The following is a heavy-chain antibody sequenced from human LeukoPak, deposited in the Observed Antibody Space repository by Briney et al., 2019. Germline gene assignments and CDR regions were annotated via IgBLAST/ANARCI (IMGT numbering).Heavy chain of an antibody. D-gene: IGHD2-2*01. CDR2: INPNSGGT. CDR3: ARAGIVVVPAALYYMDV. J-gene: IGHJ6*03. V-gene: IGHV1-2*02. CDR1: GYTFTGYY. Sequence: ASVKVSCTASGYTFTGYYMHWVRQAPGQGLEWMGWINPNSGGTNYAQKFQGRVTMTRDTSISTAYMELSRLRSDDTAVYYCARAGIVVVPAALYYMDVWGKGTTVTISS.